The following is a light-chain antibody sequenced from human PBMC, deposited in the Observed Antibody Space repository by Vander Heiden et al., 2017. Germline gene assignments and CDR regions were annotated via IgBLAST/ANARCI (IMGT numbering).Light chain of an antibody. J-gene: IGKJ5*01. V-gene: IGKV1-33*01. CDR3: QQEDNLPRT. Sequence: DTPIIQSPSSLSASVGDRVTITCQASQDISNYLNWYQQKPGKAPKLLIYDASNLETGVPSRFSGSGSGTDFTFTISSLQPEDIATYYCQQEDNLPRTFGQGTQLXIK. CDR2: DAS. CDR1: QDISNY.